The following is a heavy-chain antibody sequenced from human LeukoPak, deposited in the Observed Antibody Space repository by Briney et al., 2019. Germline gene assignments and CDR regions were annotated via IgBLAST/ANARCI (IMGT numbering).Heavy chain of an antibody. CDR1: GFTFRSYS. Sequence: GGSLRLSCAASGFTFRSYSMNWVRQAPGKGLEWVSSISSSSSYIYYADSVKGRFTISRDNAKNSLYLQMNSLRAEDTAVYYCAKVLSGWWGNAFDIWGQGTMVTVSS. CDR3: AKVLSGWWGNAFDI. J-gene: IGHJ3*02. V-gene: IGHV3-21*01. CDR2: ISSSSSYI. D-gene: IGHD6-19*01.